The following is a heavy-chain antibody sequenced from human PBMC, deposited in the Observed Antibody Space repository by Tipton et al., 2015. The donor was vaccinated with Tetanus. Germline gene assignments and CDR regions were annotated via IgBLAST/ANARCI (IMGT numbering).Heavy chain of an antibody. CDR1: GFTLSSYS. Sequence: VQLVQSGGALVKPGGSLRLSCEASGFTLSSYSMNWVRQAPGKGLEWVSSFNTKSMSIYYADSVKGRFTISRDNAKNSLYLQMNSLRVEDTAVYYCARVGQTLGDGDWPIDYWGQGTLVTVSS. J-gene: IGHJ4*02. D-gene: IGHD4-17*01. CDR3: ARVGQTLGDGDWPIDY. CDR2: FNTKSMSI. V-gene: IGHV3-21*01.